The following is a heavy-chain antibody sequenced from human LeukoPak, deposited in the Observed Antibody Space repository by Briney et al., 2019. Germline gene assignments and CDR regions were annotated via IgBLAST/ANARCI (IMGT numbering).Heavy chain of an antibody. J-gene: IGHJ3*02. Sequence: GGSLRLSCAASGLTFSSYGMHWVRQAPGKGLEWVAFIRYDGSNKYYADSVKGRFTISRDNSKNTLYLQMNSLRAEDTAVYYCAKDRQDIVVVPAAIPDHDAFDIWGQGTMVTVSS. CDR3: AKDRQDIVVVPAAIPDHDAFDI. CDR1: GLTFSSYG. CDR2: IRYDGSNK. D-gene: IGHD2-2*02. V-gene: IGHV3-30*02.